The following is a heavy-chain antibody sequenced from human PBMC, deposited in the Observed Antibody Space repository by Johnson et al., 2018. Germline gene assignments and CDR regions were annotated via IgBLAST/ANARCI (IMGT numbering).Heavy chain of an antibody. J-gene: IGHJ4*02. V-gene: IGHV3-9*01. Sequence: EVQLVESGGGLVQPGRSLRLSCTDSGFNFGDYAMHWVRHAPGKGLEWVSGISWNSGTIRYADSVKGRFTISRDNAKNSLYLQMNSLRAEDTALYYCGKDMYDILSGATLYYWGPGTLVTVSS. D-gene: IGHD3-9*01. CDR3: GKDMYDILSGATLYY. CDR1: GFNFGDYA. CDR2: ISWNSGTI.